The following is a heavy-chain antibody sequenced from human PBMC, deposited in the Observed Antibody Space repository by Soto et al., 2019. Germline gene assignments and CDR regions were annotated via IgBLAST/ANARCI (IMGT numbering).Heavy chain of an antibody. V-gene: IGHV4-59*01. Sequence: ETLSLTCSVSGGSISSGYWTWIRQPPGKGLEWIGYIYYGGSINYNPSLKSRVIISVDTAKNQFSLRLSSVSAADTAVYYCTGAYYDVSGYSLDPWGQGTSVTVSS. CDR3: TGAYYDVSGYSLDP. J-gene: IGHJ5*02. CDR2: IYYGGSI. D-gene: IGHD3-22*01. CDR1: GGSISSGY.